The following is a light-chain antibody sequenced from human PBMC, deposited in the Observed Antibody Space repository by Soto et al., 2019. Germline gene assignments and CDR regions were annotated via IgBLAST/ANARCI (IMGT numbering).Light chain of an antibody. J-gene: IGLJ3*02. Sequence: QSALTQPRSVSGSPGQSVTISCTGTSSDVGTYDFVSWYQQLPVKAPKLIIYDVTKRPSGVPDRFSGSKSANTASLTISGLQAEDEADYYCCSYAGSPPLVVGGGTKLTVL. V-gene: IGLV2-11*01. CDR1: SSDVGTYDF. CDR3: CSYAGSPPLV. CDR2: DVT.